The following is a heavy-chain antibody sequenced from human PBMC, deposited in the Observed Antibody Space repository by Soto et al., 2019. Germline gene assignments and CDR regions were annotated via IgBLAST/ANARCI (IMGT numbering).Heavy chain of an antibody. Sequence: PSETLSLTCSVSGGSINSGGYHWTWIRQHPEKGLEWIGYIYYRGNTYYNPSLRSRLTISVDTSKNQFSLNLTSVTTADTAVYYCARTSDLVFRDWFDPWGQGTLVTVSS. J-gene: IGHJ5*02. CDR3: ARTSDLVFRDWFDP. V-gene: IGHV4-31*03. D-gene: IGHD2-21*01. CDR2: IYYRGNT. CDR1: GGSINSGGYH.